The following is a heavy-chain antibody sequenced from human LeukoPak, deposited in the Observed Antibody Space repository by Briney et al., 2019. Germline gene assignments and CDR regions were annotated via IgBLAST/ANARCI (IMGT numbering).Heavy chain of an antibody. CDR1: GYTFTKND. CDR3: ARFVNLEIAAAGTEAEVEYFQH. V-gene: IGHV1-8*01. Sequence: ASVKVSCKASGYTFTKNDINWVRQATGQGPEWMGWMNPKSGNTGYAQKFQGRVTMTRNTSITTAYMELSRLRSDDTAVYYCARFVNLEIAAAGTEAEVEYFQHWGQGTLVTVSS. D-gene: IGHD6-13*01. J-gene: IGHJ1*01. CDR2: MNPKSGNT.